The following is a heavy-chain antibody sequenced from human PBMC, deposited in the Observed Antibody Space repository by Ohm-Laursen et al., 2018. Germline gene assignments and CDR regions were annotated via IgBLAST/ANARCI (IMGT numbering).Heavy chain of an antibody. Sequence: PTQTLTLTCTFSGLSLSTSGVGVGWIRQPPGKALEWLALIYWDDDKRYSPSLKSRLTITKDTSKNQVVLTMTNMDPVDTATYYCAHRPVVVAATIFDYWGQGTLVTVSS. CDR3: AHRPVVVAATIFDY. CDR1: GLSLSTSGVG. D-gene: IGHD2-15*01. CDR2: IYWDDDK. V-gene: IGHV2-5*02. J-gene: IGHJ4*02.